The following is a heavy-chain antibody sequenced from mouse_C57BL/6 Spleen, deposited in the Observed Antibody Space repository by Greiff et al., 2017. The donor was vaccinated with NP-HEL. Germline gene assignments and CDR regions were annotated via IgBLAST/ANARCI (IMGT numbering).Heavy chain of an antibody. CDR2: IDPEDGET. CDR1: GFNITDYY. CDR3: ARVYYYGSSYYFDY. V-gene: IGHV14-2*01. J-gene: IGHJ2*01. Sequence: EVMLVESGAELVKPGASVKLSCTASGFNITDYYMHWVKQRTEQGLEWIGRIDPEDGETKYAPKFQGKATITADTSSNTAYLQLSSLTSEDTAVYYCARVYYYGSSYYFDYWGQGTTLTVSS. D-gene: IGHD1-1*01.